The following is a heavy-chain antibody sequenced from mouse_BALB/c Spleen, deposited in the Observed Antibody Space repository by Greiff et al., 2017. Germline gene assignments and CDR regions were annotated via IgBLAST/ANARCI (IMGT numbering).Heavy chain of an antibody. J-gene: IGHJ3*01. CDR1: GYTFTSYW. V-gene: IGHV1-87*01. D-gene: IGHD1-1*01. CDR3: ARSEGYGSSGAY. CDR2: IYPGDGDT. Sequence: QVQLQQSGAELARPGASVKLSCKASGYTFTSYWMQWVKQRPGQGLEWIGAIYPGDGDTRYTQKFKGKATLTADKSSSTAYMQLSSLASEDSAVYYCARSEGYGSSGAYWGQGTLVTVSA.